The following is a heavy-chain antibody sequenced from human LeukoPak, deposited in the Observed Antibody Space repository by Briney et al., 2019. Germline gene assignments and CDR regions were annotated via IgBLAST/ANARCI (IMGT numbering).Heavy chain of an antibody. V-gene: IGHV1-69*06. D-gene: IGHD6-19*01. Sequence: SVKVSCKASGGTFSSDAISWVRQAPGQGLEWMGGIIPIFGTANYAQKFQGRVTITADKSTSTAYMELSSLRSEDTAVYYCARVPPFSGWYGFYYYYYMDVWGKGTTVTVSS. CDR1: GGTFSSDA. J-gene: IGHJ6*03. CDR3: ARVPPFSGWYGFYYYYYMDV. CDR2: IIPIFGTA.